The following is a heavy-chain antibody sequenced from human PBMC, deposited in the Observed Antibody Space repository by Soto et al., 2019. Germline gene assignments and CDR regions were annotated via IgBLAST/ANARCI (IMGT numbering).Heavy chain of an antibody. Sequence: SETLSLTCTVSGGSVSSQYWSWIRQPAGKGLEWIGRIYNGGIPLIHPLLESRVALSLDTSKNQFSLTLSSVTAADTATYYCATQHYEKYVYYSDYWRRGQLLTVSS. CDR1: GGSVSSQY. D-gene: IGHD3-22*01. V-gene: IGHV4-4*07. J-gene: IGHJ4*02. CDR2: IYNGGIP. CDR3: ATQHYEKYVYYSDY.